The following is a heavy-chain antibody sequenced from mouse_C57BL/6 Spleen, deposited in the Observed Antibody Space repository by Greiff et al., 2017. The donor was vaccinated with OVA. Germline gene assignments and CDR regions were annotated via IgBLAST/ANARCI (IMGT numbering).Heavy chain of an antibody. CDR1: GFSLTSYG. V-gene: IGHV2-2*01. CDR3: ARNGIYYYGSSPYWYFDV. D-gene: IGHD1-1*01. CDR2: IWSGGST. J-gene: IGHJ1*03. Sequence: VQLQQSGPGLVQPSQSLSITCTVSGFSLTSYGVHWVRQSPGKGLEWLGVIWSGGSTDYNAAFISRLSINKDNSKSQVFFKMNSLQAEDTAIYYCARNGIYYYGSSPYWYFDVWGTGTTVTVSS.